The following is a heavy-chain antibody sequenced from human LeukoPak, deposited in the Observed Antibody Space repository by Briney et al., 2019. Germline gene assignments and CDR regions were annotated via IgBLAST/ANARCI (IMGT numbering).Heavy chain of an antibody. J-gene: IGHJ4*02. Sequence: GGSLRLSCAASGFTFSSHAMTWVRQAPGKGLEWVSAISISGDRTYYAHSVKGRFTISRDNSKNTVYLQMNSLRAEDTAVYYCANEIRPNDYWGQGTLVTVSS. CDR1: GFTFSSHA. CDR3: ANEIRPNDY. D-gene: IGHD4-17*01. V-gene: IGHV3-23*01. CDR2: ISISGDRT.